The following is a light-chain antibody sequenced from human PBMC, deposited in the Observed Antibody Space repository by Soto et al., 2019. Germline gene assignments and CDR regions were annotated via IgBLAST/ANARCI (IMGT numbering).Light chain of an antibody. V-gene: IGKV1-39*01. Sequence: DIQLTQSPSSLSASVGDRVTITCRASQNIISYINWYQHKAREAPKLLIHDATSLQTGVPSRFSGSGSGTDFTLTITSLQAEDFATYYCQQSFVTPRTFGQGTKVDI. CDR2: DAT. CDR3: QQSFVTPRT. J-gene: IGKJ1*01. CDR1: QNIISY.